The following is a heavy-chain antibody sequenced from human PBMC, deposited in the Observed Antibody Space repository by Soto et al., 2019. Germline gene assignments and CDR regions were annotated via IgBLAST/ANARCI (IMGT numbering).Heavy chain of an antibody. Sequence: SETLSLTCTVSGGSISSYYWSWIRQPPGKGLEWIGYIYYSGSTNYNPSLKSRVTISVDTSKNQFSLKLSSVTAADTAVYYCARLGPPALFDYWGQGTLVTVSS. J-gene: IGHJ4*02. CDR1: GGSISSYY. V-gene: IGHV4-59*08. CDR3: ARLGPPALFDY. CDR2: IYYSGST. D-gene: IGHD2-2*01.